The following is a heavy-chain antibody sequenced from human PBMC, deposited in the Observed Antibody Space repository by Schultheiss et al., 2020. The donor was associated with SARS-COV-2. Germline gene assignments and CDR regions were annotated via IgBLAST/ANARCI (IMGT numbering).Heavy chain of an antibody. Sequence: ASVKVSCKTSGYTFTGYYMHWVRQAPGQGLEWMGWINPNSGGTNYAQKLQGRVTMTTDTSTSTAYMELRSLRSEDTAVYYCAADSPWWYYGSGSYRVGTRYYYYGMDVWGQGTTVTVSS. CDR3: AADSPWWYYGSGSYRVGTRYYYYGMDV. J-gene: IGHJ6*02. D-gene: IGHD3-10*01. CDR2: INPNSGGT. CDR1: GYTFTGYY. V-gene: IGHV1-2*02.